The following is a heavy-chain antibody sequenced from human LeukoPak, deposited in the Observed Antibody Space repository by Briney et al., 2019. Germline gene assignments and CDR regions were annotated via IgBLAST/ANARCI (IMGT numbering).Heavy chain of an antibody. J-gene: IGHJ4*02. CDR3: TKTPGELWPWYDY. CDR2: ISSSSSSI. D-gene: IGHD3-10*01. Sequence: AGGSLRLSCAASGFTFSTYSMNWVRQAPGTGLEWVSSISSSSSSIYYAASVKGRFTISRDNAKNSLYLQMNSLRAEDTAVYYCTKTPGELWPWYDYWGQGTLVTVSS. V-gene: IGHV3-21*06. CDR1: GFTFSTYS.